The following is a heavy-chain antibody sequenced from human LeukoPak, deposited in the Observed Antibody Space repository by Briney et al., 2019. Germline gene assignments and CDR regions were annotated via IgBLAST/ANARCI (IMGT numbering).Heavy chain of an antibody. J-gene: IGHJ4*02. V-gene: IGHV3-48*03. CDR1: GFTFSTCE. CDR3: ARDQGLLVVAGRFGY. CDR2: ITGSGNYI. Sequence: GGSLRLSCVASGFTFSTCEMNWVRQASGKGLEWVSYITGSGNYIYYADSVKGRFTISRDNAKNSLYLQMNSLRAEDTAVYYCARDQGLLVVAGRFGYWGQGTLVTVSS. D-gene: IGHD6-19*01.